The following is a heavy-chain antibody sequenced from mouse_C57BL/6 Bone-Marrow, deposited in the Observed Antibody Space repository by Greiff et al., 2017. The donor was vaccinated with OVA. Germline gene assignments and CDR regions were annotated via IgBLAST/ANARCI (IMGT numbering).Heavy chain of an antibody. D-gene: IGHD5-1*01. V-gene: IGHV1-78*01. J-gene: IGHJ4*01. Sequence: QVQLQQSDAELVKPGASVKISCTVSGFTFTDHTIHWMKQRPEQGLEWIGYIYPRDGSTKYNEKFKGKATLTADKSYSTAYMQLNSLTSEDDAAYFCARRSYHGSNAMDYWGQGTSVTVSS. CDR2: IYPRDGST. CDR1: GFTFTDHT. CDR3: ARRSYHGSNAMDY.